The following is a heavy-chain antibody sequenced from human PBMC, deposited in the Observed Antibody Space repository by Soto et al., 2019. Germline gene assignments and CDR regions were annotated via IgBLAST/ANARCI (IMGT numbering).Heavy chain of an antibody. V-gene: IGHV6-1*01. D-gene: IGHD3-22*01. Sequence: PSQTLSLTCAISGDGVSSNSAAWNWIRQSPSRGLEWLGRTYYRSQWLNDYADSVKSRITIKPDTSKNQLSLELDSVTPEDTAVYYCARGKGYYHDSSGPFDYWGLGTLVTVSS. CDR3: ARGKGYYHDSSGPFDY. CDR1: GDGVSSNSAA. CDR2: TYYRSQWLN. J-gene: IGHJ4*02.